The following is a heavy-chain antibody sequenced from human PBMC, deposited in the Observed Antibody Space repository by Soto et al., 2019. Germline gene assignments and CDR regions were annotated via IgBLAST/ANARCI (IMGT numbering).Heavy chain of an antibody. CDR1: GFTFSSYG. D-gene: IGHD6-13*01. Sequence: QVQLVESGGGVVQPGRSLRLSCAASGFTFSSYGMHWVRQAPGKGLEWVAVISYDGSNKYYADSVKGRFTISRDNSKNTLYLQMKSLRAEDTAVYYCAKDFEQLATQYFDYWGQGTLVTVSS. V-gene: IGHV3-30*18. CDR2: ISYDGSNK. CDR3: AKDFEQLATQYFDY. J-gene: IGHJ4*02.